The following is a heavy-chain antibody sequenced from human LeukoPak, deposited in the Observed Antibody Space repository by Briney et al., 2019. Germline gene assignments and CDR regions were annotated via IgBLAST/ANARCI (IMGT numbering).Heavy chain of an antibody. D-gene: IGHD3-10*01. Sequence: GGSLRLSCAASGFTFSTYGMSWVRQAPGKGLEWVSGISGSGDSTYNADSVKGRFTISRDNSKNTLYLEMNSLRAEDTALYYCAKSKPYYYGSGSYYKNPFDYWGQGTLVTVSS. CDR2: ISGSGDST. CDR3: AKSKPYYYGSGSYYKNPFDY. J-gene: IGHJ4*02. V-gene: IGHV3-23*01. CDR1: GFTFSTYG.